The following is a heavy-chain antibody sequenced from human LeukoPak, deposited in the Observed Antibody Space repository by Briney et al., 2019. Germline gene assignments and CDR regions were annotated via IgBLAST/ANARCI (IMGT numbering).Heavy chain of an antibody. CDR3: ARVVVRDYYYXXDV. V-gene: IGHV1-2*02. CDR2: INTNSGGT. J-gene: IGHJ6*03. Sequence: ASVKVSCTASGYTFTGYYMHWVRQAPGQRLEWRGGINTNSGGTNCAQEFQGRVTMTRDTSISTAYMELSRLRSDDTAVYYCARVVVRDYYYXXDVWGKGTTVTVSS. D-gene: IGHD2-15*01. CDR1: GYTFTGYY.